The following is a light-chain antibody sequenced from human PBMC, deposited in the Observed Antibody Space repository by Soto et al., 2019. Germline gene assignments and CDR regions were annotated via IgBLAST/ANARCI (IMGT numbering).Light chain of an antibody. CDR3: HQRSNWPPT. CDR2: DAS. CDR1: QSVSSY. V-gene: IGKV3-11*01. J-gene: IGKJ1*01. Sequence: EIVLTQSPATLSLSPGERATLSCRASQSVSSYLAWFQQKPGQAPRLLIYDASNRATGIPARFSGSGSGTDFTLTIRSIETQDFAVYYCHQRSNWPPTFGQGTKVDI.